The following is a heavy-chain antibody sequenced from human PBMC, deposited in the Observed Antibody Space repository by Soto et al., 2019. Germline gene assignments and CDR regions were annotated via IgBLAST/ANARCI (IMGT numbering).Heavy chain of an antibody. J-gene: IGHJ4*02. D-gene: IGHD5-18*01. CDR3: ERDDTYAFAY. CDR2: IYSGGST. CDR1: GFTVSSNY. V-gene: IGHV3-66*01. Sequence: EVQLVESGGGLVQPGGSLRLSCAASGFTVSSNYMSWVRQAPGKGLEWVSVIYSGGSTYYADTVKGRFNISRDNSKNTLYLQMNSLRAEDTAVYYCERDDTYAFAYWGQGTLVTVSS.